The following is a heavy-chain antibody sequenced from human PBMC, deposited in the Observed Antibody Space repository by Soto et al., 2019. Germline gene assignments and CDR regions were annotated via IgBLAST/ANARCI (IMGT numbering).Heavy chain of an antibody. CDR3: ARSQGSSTSLEIYYYYYYGMDV. J-gene: IGHJ6*02. V-gene: IGHV1-69*01. D-gene: IGHD2-2*01. CDR1: GGTFSSYA. CDR2: IIPISGTA. Sequence: QVQLVQSGAEVKKPGSSVKVSYKASGGTFSSYAISWVRQAPGQGLEWMGGIIPISGTANYAQKFQGRVTITADESTSTAYMELSRLRSEDTAVYYCARSQGSSTSLEIYYYYYYGMDVWGQGTTVSVSS.